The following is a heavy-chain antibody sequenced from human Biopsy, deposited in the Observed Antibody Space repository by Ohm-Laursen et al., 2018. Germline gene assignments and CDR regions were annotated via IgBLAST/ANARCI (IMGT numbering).Heavy chain of an antibody. CDR3: ARGSDSDY. CDR1: GFIFSAYS. Sequence: LRLSCAASGFIFSAYSMNWVRQAPGKGLEWVSYISSSSSPIYYADSVKGRFTISRDNAKNSLSLQMNSLRAEDTAVYYCARGSDSDYWGQGTLVTVSS. J-gene: IGHJ4*02. CDR2: ISSSSSPI. V-gene: IGHV3-48*01.